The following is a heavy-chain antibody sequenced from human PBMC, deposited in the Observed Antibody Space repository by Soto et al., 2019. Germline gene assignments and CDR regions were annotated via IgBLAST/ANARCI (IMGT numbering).Heavy chain of an antibody. CDR2: ISASNGNT. D-gene: IGHD2-21*02. CDR3: ARAVMLTALSDFDH. V-gene: IGHV1-18*01. J-gene: IGHJ4*02. Sequence: QIQLVQSGAEVKKTGASVKVSCKASGYMFSKYGIAWVRQAPGQGLEWMGWISASNGNTNFARKLQGRVIMTTDTSTNTAYMELTNLISDGTGVYFCARAVMLTALSDFDHWGQGTLVSVSS. CDR1: GYMFSKYG.